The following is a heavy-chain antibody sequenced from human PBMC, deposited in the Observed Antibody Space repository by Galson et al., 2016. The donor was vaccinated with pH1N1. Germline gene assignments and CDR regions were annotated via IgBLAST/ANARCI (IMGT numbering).Heavy chain of an antibody. V-gene: IGHV3-7*03. CDR3: ATAVITRSRYFDWLLSYFDY. CDR2: IKQDATEM. CDR1: GFTFSNYA. J-gene: IGHJ4*02. D-gene: IGHD3-9*01. Sequence: SLRLSCAASGFTFSNYAMHWVRQAPGKGLEWVANIKQDATEMDYVDSVKGRFTISRDNAKRSLYLQMNSLRVEDTAVYYCATAVITRSRYFDWLLSYFDYWGQGTVVTVSS.